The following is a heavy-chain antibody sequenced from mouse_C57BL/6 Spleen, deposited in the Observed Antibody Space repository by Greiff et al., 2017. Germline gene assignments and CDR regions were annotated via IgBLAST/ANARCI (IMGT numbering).Heavy chain of an antibody. V-gene: IGHV7-3*01. Sequence: EVQVVESGGGLVQPGGSLSLSCAASGFTFTDYYMSWVRQPPGKALEWLGFIRNKANGYTTEYSASVKGRFTISRDNSQSILYLQMNALRAEDSATYYCARSTGTSWFAYWGQGTLVTVSA. CDR1: GFTFTDYY. CDR3: ARSTGTSWFAY. J-gene: IGHJ3*01. CDR2: IRNKANGYTT. D-gene: IGHD4-1*02.